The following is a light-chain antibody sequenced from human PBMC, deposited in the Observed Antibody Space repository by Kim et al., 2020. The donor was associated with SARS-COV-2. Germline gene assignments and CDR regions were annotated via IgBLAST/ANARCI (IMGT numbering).Light chain of an antibody. Sequence: GQKVTISCSGTTSNIGRNLVSWYQHLPGTAPKRLIYDNDNRPSGIPDRFSGSKSGTSATLGITGLQTGDEADFYCGTWDNSLGSWVLGTGTKVTVL. CDR2: DND. J-gene: IGLJ1*01. CDR3: GTWDNSLGSWV. V-gene: IGLV1-51*01. CDR1: TSNIGRNL.